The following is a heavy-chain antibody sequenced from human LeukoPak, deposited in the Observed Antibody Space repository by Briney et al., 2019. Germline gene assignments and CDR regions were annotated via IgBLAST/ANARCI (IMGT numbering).Heavy chain of an antibody. CDR2: ITSSGRYI. CDR1: GFTFSSYS. CDR3: ARIPRLHSGYDYGLYNFFDP. Sequence: PGGSLRLSCAASGFTFSSYSMNWVRQAPGKGLEWVSSITSSGRYIYYADSVKGRFTISRDNAKNSLYLHMNSLRAEDTAVYYCARIPRLHSGYDYGLYNFFDPWGQGTLVTVSS. J-gene: IGHJ5*02. V-gene: IGHV3-21*01. D-gene: IGHD5-12*01.